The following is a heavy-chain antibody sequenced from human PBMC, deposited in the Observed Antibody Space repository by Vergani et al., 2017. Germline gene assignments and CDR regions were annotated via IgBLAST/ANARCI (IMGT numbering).Heavy chain of an antibody. J-gene: IGHJ5*02. CDR1: GYSFPSSW. CDR2: IYPGDSDP. D-gene: IGHD3-22*01. CDR3: ARGNYYDSSGYPYNWFDP. Sequence: EVQLVQSGAEVKKPGESLQISCKGSGYSFPSSWIGWVRQMPGTGLEWMGFIYPGDSDPIYSPSFQGQVPISSDKSISTAYLQWSSLKASDTAMYYCARGNYYDSSGYPYNWFDPWGQGTLVTVSS. V-gene: IGHV5-51*01.